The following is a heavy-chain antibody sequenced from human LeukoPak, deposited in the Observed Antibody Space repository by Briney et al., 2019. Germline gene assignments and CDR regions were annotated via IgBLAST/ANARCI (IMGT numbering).Heavy chain of an antibody. D-gene: IGHD5-18*01. V-gene: IGHV1-69*13. CDR1: GGTFSSYA. J-gene: IGHJ6*02. CDR2: IIPIFGTA. CDR3: ARVPNRPQLWYGKRNYYYYGMDV. Sequence: ASVKVSCKASGGTFSSYAISWVRQAPGQGLEWMGRIIPIFGTANYAQKFQGRVTITADESTSTAYMELSSLRSEDTAVYYCARVPNRPQLWYGKRNYYYYGMDVWGQGTTVTVSS.